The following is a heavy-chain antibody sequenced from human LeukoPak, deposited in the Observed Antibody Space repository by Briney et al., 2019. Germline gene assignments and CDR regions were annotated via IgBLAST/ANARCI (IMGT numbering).Heavy chain of an antibody. V-gene: IGHV3-21*01. CDR2: ISSSSSYI. D-gene: IGHD6-19*01. Sequence: GGSLRLSCAASGFTFSSYSMNWVRQAPGKGLEWVSSISSSSSYIYYVDSVKGRFTISRDNANNSLYLQMNSLRAEDTAVYYCASLKNSGWGNAFHIWGQGTMVTVSS. J-gene: IGHJ3*02. CDR1: GFTFSSYS. CDR3: ASLKNSGWGNAFHI.